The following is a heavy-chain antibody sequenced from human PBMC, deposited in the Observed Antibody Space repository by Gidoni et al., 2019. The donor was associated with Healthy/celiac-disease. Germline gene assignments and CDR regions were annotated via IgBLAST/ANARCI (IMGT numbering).Heavy chain of an antibody. CDR3: ARELAIAARRGFDY. D-gene: IGHD6-6*01. CDR1: GFTFRSYS. V-gene: IGHV3-21*01. Sequence: EVQLVESGGGLVKPGGSLRLSCAASGFTFRSYSMNWVRQAPGKGLEWVSSISSSSSYIYYADSVKGRFTISRDNAKNSLYLQMNSLRAEDTAVYYCARELAIAARRGFDYWGQGTLVTVSS. J-gene: IGHJ4*02. CDR2: ISSSSSYI.